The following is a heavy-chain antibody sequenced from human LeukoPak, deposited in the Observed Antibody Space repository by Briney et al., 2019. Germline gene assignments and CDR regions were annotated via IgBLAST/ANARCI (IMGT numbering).Heavy chain of an antibody. V-gene: IGHV1-18*01. CDR3: ARDWTDCSGGSCYSCWFDP. CDR2: ISAYNGNT. Sequence: GASVKVSCKASGYTFTSYGISWVRQAPGQGLEWMGWISAYNGNTNYAQKLQGRVTMTTDTSTSTAYMELRGLRSDDTAVYYCARDWTDCSGGSCYSCWFDPWGQGTLVTVSS. D-gene: IGHD2-15*01. CDR1: GYTFTSYG. J-gene: IGHJ5*02.